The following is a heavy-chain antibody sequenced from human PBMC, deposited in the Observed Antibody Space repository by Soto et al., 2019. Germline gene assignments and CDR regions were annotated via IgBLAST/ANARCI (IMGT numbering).Heavy chain of an antibody. D-gene: IGHD6-6*01. Sequence: GGSLRLSCAASGFTLRSSCMHWVRQAPGKGLVWVSRIKSDGSSTSYADSVKGRFTISRDNAKNTLYLQMNSLRAEDTAVYYCARRYSSSSREDYYYGMDVWGQGTTVTVSS. J-gene: IGHJ6*02. CDR3: ARRYSSSSREDYYYGMDV. CDR1: GFTLRSSC. V-gene: IGHV3-74*01. CDR2: IKSDGSST.